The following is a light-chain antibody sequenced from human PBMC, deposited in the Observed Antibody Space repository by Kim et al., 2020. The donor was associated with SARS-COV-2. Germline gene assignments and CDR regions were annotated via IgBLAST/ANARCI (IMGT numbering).Light chain of an antibody. CDR2: DAS. CDR3: QQYNNFIT. V-gene: IGKV1-33*01. CDR1: QDISNY. Sequence: SASVGDRVTITCQASQDISNYLNWYQQKPGKAPILFIYDASKLERGVPPRFSGSGSGTDITFTISSLQPEDIATYYCQQYNNFITFGGGTKVDIK. J-gene: IGKJ4*01.